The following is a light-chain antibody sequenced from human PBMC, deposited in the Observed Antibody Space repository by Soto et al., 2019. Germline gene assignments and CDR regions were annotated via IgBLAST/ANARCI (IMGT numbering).Light chain of an antibody. Sequence: ISMTQSPPTLSVSPGERVTLSCEASETISADLAWYHHRPGQAPRLLIYAASSRAPGVPARFSGSGSGTDFTLAIAKLQPEDFVLYYCQHYHNFPRTFGQGTKLEIK. V-gene: IGKV3-15*01. CDR2: AAS. CDR1: ETISAD. J-gene: IGKJ2*01. CDR3: QHYHNFPRT.